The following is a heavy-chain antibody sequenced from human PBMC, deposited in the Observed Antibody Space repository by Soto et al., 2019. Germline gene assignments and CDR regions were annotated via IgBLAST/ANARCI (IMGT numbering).Heavy chain of an antibody. CDR1: GFTFSSYV. J-gene: IGHJ6*02. CDR2: ISYDGSNK. Sequence: GGSLRLSXAASGFTFSSYVMHWVRQAPGKGLEWVAVISYDGSNKYYADSVKGRFTISRDNSKNTLYLQMNSLRAEDTAVYYCAKDLATGELVDYYYGMDVWGQGTTVTVSS. V-gene: IGHV3-30*18. CDR3: AKDLATGELVDYYYGMDV. D-gene: IGHD7-27*01.